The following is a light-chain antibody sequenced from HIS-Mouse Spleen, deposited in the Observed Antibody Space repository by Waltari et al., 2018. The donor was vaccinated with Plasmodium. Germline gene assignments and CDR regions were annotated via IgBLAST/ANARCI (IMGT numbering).Light chain of an antibody. Sequence: ELVMTQSPAPLSVSPGERATLSCSASQSVSSNLAWYQQKPGQAPRLLIYGASTRATGIPARFSGSGSGTEFTLTISSLQSEDFAVYYCQQYNNWSFTFGPGTKVDIK. V-gene: IGKV3-15*01. J-gene: IGKJ3*01. CDR1: QSVSSN. CDR2: GAS. CDR3: QQYNNWSFT.